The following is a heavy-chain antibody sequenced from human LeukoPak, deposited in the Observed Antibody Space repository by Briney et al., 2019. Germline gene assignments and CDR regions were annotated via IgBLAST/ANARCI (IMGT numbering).Heavy chain of an antibody. D-gene: IGHD3-10*01. CDR2: ISYDGSNY. J-gene: IGHJ4*02. Sequence: GGSLRLSCEAFEFPFSSYAMHWVRQAPGKGLEWVAVISYDGSNYFYADFVKGRFTISRDNSKNTLYLHMDTLRAEDAAVYYCARGYYYDSGSLDFWGQGTLVTVSS. V-gene: IGHV3-30*04. CDR3: ARGYYYDSGSLDF. CDR1: EFPFSSYA.